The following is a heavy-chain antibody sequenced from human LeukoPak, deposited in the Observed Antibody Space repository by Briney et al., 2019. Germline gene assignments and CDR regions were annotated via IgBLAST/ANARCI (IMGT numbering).Heavy chain of an antibody. D-gene: IGHD1-26*01. CDR1: GFTFTNYA. J-gene: IGHJ4*02. V-gene: IGHV3-23*01. Sequence: QPGGSLRLPCAASGFTFTNYAMSWVRQAPGKGLEWVSSVRGSGGTTFYADSVKGRFTISRDNSKNTLYLQMNSLRAEDTAVYYCAKDLGVTTDFDYWGQGTLVTVSS. CDR2: VRGSGGTT. CDR3: AKDLGVTTDFDY.